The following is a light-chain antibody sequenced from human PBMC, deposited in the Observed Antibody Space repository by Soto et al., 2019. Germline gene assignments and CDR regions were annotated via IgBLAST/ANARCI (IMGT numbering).Light chain of an antibody. CDR1: SGHSSYA. Sequence: QLVLTQSPSASASLGASVKLTCTLSSGHSSYAIAWHQQQPEKGPRYLMKLNSDGSHSKGDGIPDRFSGSSSGAERYLTISSLQSEDEADYSCQTWGSPWVFGGGTQLTVL. CDR2: LNSDGSH. J-gene: IGLJ3*02. V-gene: IGLV4-69*01. CDR3: QTWGSPWV.